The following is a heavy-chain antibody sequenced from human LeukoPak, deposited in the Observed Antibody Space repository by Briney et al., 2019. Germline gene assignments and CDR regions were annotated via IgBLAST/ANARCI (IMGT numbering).Heavy chain of an antibody. CDR2: ISGSGGST. V-gene: IGHV3-23*01. CDR1: GFTFSSYA. CDR3: AKDLTEYSGSLGLDY. D-gene: IGHD6-6*01. Sequence: GGSLRLSCAASGFTFSSYAMSWVRQAPGKGLEWVSAISGSGGSTYYADSVKGRFTISRDNSKNTLYLQMNSLRAEDTAVYYCAKDLTEYSGSLGLDYWGQGTLVTVSS. J-gene: IGHJ4*02.